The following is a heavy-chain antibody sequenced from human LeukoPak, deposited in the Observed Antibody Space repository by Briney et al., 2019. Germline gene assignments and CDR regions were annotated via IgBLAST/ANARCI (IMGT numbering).Heavy chain of an antibody. J-gene: IGHJ4*02. V-gene: IGHV4-39*01. CDR3: ARPGGGRKGDPAPRGNVEG. CDR1: GGSISTSAYY. CDR2: ISYTGST. D-gene: IGHD3-16*01. Sequence: SETLSLTCTVSGGSISTSAYYWDWIRQPPGKGLEWIGSISYTGSTYYNSFLRSRVTMSVDTSTNQFSLKLNSVTAADTAISYWARPGGGRKGDPAPRGNVEGWGQGTL.